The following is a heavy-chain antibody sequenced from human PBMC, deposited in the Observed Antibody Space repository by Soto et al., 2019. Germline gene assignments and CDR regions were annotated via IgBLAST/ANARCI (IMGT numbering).Heavy chain of an antibody. V-gene: IGHV3-53*01. Sequence: PVVSQRLSCSASERIVGLPYMHWVRQAPGTGLEWVSVLSTDESPYYVYFAKGRFTVSRDISKNTVFLEMKTLRVEDTAVYYCASSPSAVVSKFYGMDVWGLGTTVT. CDR3: ASSPSAVVSKFYGMDV. CDR1: ERIVGLPY. J-gene: IGHJ6*02. D-gene: IGHD2-21*01. CDR2: LSTDESP.